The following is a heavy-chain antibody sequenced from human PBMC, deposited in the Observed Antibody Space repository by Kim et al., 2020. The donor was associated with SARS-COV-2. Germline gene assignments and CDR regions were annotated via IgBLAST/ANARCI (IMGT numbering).Heavy chain of an antibody. CDR3: ARRIAVAGIHAFDI. J-gene: IGHJ3*02. D-gene: IGHD6-19*01. Sequence: PSLRSRVTISVATSKNQFSLKLSSVTAADTAVYYCARRIAVAGIHAFDIWGQGTMVTVSS. V-gene: IGHV4-39*01.